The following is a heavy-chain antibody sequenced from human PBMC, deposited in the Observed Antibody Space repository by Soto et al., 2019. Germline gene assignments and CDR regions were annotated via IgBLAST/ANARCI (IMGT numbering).Heavy chain of an antibody. Sequence: ASVKVSFKASGYTFTSYDINWVRQATGQGLEWMGWMNPNSGNTGYAQKFQGRVTMTRNTSISTAYMELSSLRSEDTAVYYCARDYAYYGFWSGYSRDNWFDPWG. CDR2: MNPNSGNT. D-gene: IGHD3-3*01. CDR3: ARDYAYYGFWSGYSRDNWFDP. J-gene: IGHJ5*02. V-gene: IGHV1-8*01. CDR1: GYTFTSYD.